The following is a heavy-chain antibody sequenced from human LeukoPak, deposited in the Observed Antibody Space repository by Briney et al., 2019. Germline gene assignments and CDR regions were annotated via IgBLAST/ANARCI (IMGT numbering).Heavy chain of an antibody. CDR2: IYYSGST. J-gene: IGHJ4*02. CDR3: AVSIAARPGPLGY. D-gene: IGHD6-6*01. Sequence: SETLSLTCAVYGGSFSGYYWSWIRQPPGKGLEWIGYIYYSGSTNYNPSLKSRVTISVDTSKNQFSLKLSSVIAADTAVYYCAVSIAARPGPLGYWGQGTLVTVSS. CDR1: GGSFSGYY. V-gene: IGHV4-59*01.